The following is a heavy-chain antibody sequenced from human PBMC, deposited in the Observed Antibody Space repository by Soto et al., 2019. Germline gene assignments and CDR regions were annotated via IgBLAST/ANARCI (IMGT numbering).Heavy chain of an antibody. CDR3: ARGWGRIFDY. CDR1: GGFLSGYY. Sequence: QVQLQQWGAGLLKPSETLSLTCAVYGGFLSGYYWSWIRQPPGKGLEWIGEINHSGSTNYNPSLKSRVTISVDTSKNQFSLKLSSVTAADTAVYYCARGWGRIFDYWGQGTLVTVSS. J-gene: IGHJ4*02. D-gene: IGHD7-27*01. CDR2: INHSGST. V-gene: IGHV4-34*01.